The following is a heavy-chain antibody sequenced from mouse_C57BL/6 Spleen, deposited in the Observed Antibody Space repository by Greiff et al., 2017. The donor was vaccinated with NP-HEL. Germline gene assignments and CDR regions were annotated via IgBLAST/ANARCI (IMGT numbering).Heavy chain of an antibody. CDR1: GYTFTSYW. CDR2: IDPSDSAT. V-gene: IGHV1-52*01. CDR3: ARSGDMDV. Sequence: VQLQQPGAELVRPGSSVKLSCKASGYTFTSYWMHWVKQRPIQGLEWIGNIDPSDSATHYNQKFKDKATLTVDKSSSTAYMQLSSLTYEDSAVYYCARSGDMDVWGQGTSVTVSS. D-gene: IGHD3-1*01. J-gene: IGHJ4*01.